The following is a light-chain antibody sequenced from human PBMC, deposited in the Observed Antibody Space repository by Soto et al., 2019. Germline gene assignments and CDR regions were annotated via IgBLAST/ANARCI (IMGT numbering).Light chain of an antibody. J-gene: IGKJ1*01. CDR2: SAS. CDR3: HQYGSAPWT. CDR1: QSVTSSS. Sequence: RVMTQSPATLSVSPGERATLSCRASQSVTSSSLAWYQQKPGLAPRLLIYSASSRATGIPDRFSGSGSGREFTLTISRLEPEDFAVYYCHQYGSAPWTFGQGTKVDIK. V-gene: IGKV3-20*01.